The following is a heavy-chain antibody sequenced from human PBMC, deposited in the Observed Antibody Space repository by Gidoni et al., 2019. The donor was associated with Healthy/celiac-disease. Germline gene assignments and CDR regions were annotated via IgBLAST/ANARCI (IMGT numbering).Heavy chain of an antibody. CDR3: ARHEDGSGPPYFDY. V-gene: IGHV4-39*01. CDR2: IYYSGST. J-gene: IGHJ4*02. Sequence: QLQLQESGPGLVKPSETLSLPCTVSGGSISSSSYYWGWIRQPPGKGLEWIGSIYYSGSTYYNPSLKSRVTISVDTSKNQFSLKLSSVTAADTAVYYCARHEDGSGPPYFDYWGQGTLVTVSS. D-gene: IGHD3-22*01. CDR1: GGSISSSSYY.